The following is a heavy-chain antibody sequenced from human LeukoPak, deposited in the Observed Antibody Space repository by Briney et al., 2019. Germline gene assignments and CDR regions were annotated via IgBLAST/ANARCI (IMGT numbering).Heavy chain of an antibody. D-gene: IGHD1-1*01. Sequence: PGGSLRLSCAASGFTFSSYAMHWVRQAPGKGLEWVAVISYDGSNTYYADSVKGRFTISRDNSKNTLYLQMNSLRAEDTAVYYCAKDQRQGTTSLRTYYYYGMDVWGQGTTVTVSS. J-gene: IGHJ6*02. CDR3: AKDQRQGTTSLRTYYYYGMDV. CDR2: ISYDGSNT. V-gene: IGHV3-30-3*01. CDR1: GFTFSSYA.